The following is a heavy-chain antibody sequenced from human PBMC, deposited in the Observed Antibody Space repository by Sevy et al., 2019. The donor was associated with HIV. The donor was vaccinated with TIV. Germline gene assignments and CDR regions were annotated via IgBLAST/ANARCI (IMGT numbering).Heavy chain of an antibody. CDR2: IRNKADSYTT. J-gene: IGHJ4*02. Sequence: GGSLRLSCAASGFTFSDHYMEWVRQAPGKGLEWVGRIRNKADSYTTEYAAPVKGRFTISRDDSKNSLYLLMNSLKTEDTAVYYCATLAGIAAAGRVFDFWGQGTLVTVSS. V-gene: IGHV3-72*01. CDR3: ATLAGIAAAGRVFDF. D-gene: IGHD6-13*01. CDR1: GFTFSDHY.